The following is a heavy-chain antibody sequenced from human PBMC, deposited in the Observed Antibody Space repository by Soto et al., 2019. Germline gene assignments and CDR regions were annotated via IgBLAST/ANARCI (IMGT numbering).Heavy chain of an antibody. CDR2: IIPMYGPA. Sequence: QVPLVQSGAEVKKPGSSVTVSCKASGGTFSSYAIHWVRQAPGQGLEWMGGIIPMYGPAKYAQRFQGRVTITADDSTTTVYMELTSLTYQDTAVYYCARVTSMVRGVIDNWFDTWGHGALVTVSS. D-gene: IGHD3-10*01. CDR3: ARVTSMVRGVIDNWFDT. J-gene: IGHJ5*01. V-gene: IGHV1-69*01. CDR1: GGTFSSYA.